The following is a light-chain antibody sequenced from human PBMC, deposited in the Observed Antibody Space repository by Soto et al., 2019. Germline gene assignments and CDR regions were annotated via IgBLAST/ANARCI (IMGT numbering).Light chain of an antibody. J-gene: IGLJ1*01. V-gene: IGLV2-14*01. CDR1: SSDVGGYNY. Sequence: QSALTQPASVSGSPGQSITISCTGTSSDVGGYNYVSWYQQHPGKAPKLMISGVSNRPSGVSNRFSGSKSGNTASLTISGLQTEDEADYYCTSYKNSVTYVFGTGTKVTVL. CDR2: GVS. CDR3: TSYKNSVTYV.